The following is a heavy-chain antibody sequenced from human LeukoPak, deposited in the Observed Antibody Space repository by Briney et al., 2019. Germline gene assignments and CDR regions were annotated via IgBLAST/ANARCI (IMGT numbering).Heavy chain of an antibody. V-gene: IGHV3-11*04. J-gene: IGHJ4*02. CDR1: GFTFSDYY. D-gene: IGHD6-19*01. Sequence: GGSLRLSCAASGFTFSDYYMSWIRQAPGKGLEWVSYISNGGSSLYYADSVKGRFTISRDNAKNSLFLQVNSLRAEDTALYYCARVRVAGFSDFGYWGQGTLVTVSS. CDR3: ARVRVAGFSDFGY. CDR2: ISNGGSSL.